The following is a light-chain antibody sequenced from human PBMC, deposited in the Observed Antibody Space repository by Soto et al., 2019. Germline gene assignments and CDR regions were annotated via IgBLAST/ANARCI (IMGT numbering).Light chain of an antibody. J-gene: IGKJ5*01. CDR1: QSISRY. CDR3: QQSYSTFIT. V-gene: IGKV1-39*01. Sequence: DIPMTQSPSSLSASVGDRVTITCRASQSISRYLNWYQQKPGKAPKLLIYTASSLQSGVPSRFSGSGSGTDFILTISSLQPEDFAIYYCQQSYSTFITFGQGTRLEIK. CDR2: TAS.